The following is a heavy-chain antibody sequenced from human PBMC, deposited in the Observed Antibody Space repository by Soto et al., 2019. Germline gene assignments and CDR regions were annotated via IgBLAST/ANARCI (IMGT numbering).Heavy chain of an antibody. Sequence: SETLSLTCAVYGGSFSGYYWSWIRQPPGKGLEWIGEINHSGSTNYNPSLKSRVTISVDTSKNQFSLKLSSVTAADTAVYYCAREKREAAATYGMDVWGQGTTVTVSS. CDR1: GGSFSGYY. CDR2: INHSGST. CDR3: AREKREAAATYGMDV. J-gene: IGHJ6*02. V-gene: IGHV4-34*01. D-gene: IGHD6-13*01.